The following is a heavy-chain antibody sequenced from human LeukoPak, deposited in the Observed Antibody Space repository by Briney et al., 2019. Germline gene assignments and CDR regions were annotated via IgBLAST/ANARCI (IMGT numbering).Heavy chain of an antibody. V-gene: IGHV4-4*02. CDR2: IYHSGST. CDR1: GGSISSSNW. J-gene: IGHJ4*02. Sequence: PSETLSLTCAVSGGSISSSNWWSWVRQPPGKGLEWIGEIYHSGSTNYNPSLKSRVTMSVDKSKNQFSLKLSSVTAADTAVYYCARLTYYDFWRVTDYWGQGTLVTVSS. D-gene: IGHD3-3*01. CDR3: ARLTYYDFWRVTDY.